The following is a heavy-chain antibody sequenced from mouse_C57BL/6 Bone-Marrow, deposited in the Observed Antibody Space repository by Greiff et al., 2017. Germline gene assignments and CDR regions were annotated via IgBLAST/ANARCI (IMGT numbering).Heavy chain of an antibody. J-gene: IGHJ2*01. Sequence: QVQLQQPGAELVKPGASVKMSRKASGYTFTSYWITWVKQRPGQGLEWIGDIYPGSGSTNYNEKFKSKATLTVDTSSSTAYMQLSSLTSEDSAVYYCASSTMVTTTGYYFDYWGQGTTLTVSS. CDR3: ASSTMVTTTGYYFDY. CDR2: IYPGSGST. CDR1: GYTFTSYW. D-gene: IGHD2-2*01. V-gene: IGHV1-55*01.